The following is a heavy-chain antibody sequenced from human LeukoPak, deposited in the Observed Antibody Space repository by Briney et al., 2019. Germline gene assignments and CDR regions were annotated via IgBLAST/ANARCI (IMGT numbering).Heavy chain of an antibody. CDR2: ISSNGGST. J-gene: IGHJ4*02. D-gene: IGHD6-13*01. V-gene: IGHV3-64*01. Sequence: PGGSLRLSCAASVFTFSSYAMHWVRQAPGKGLEYVSSISSNGGSTYYANSVKGRFTISRDNSKNTLYLQMGSLRAEDMAVYYCARGGVNVAAAGFDYWGQGTLITVSS. CDR3: ARGGVNVAAAGFDY. CDR1: VFTFSSYA.